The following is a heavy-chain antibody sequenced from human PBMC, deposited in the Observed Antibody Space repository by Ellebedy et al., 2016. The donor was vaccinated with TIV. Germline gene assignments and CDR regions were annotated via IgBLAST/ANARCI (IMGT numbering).Heavy chain of an antibody. J-gene: IGHJ3*01. CDR1: GDSISSGGYY. V-gene: IGHV4-31*03. CDR3: VRDFHDYGVDPFDV. CDR2: IYYSGTT. Sequence: SETLSLTCSVSGDSISSGGYYWGWVCQPPGKGLEWIGHIYYSGTTYYNPSLKSRVDISVDMSENHFSLKMTSVTAADTAMYYCVRDFHDYGVDPFDVWGQGTMVTVSS. D-gene: IGHD4-17*01.